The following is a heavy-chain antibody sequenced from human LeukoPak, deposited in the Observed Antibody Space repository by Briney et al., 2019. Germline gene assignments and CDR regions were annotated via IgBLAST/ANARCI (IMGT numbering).Heavy chain of an antibody. V-gene: IGHV1-8*01. CDR3: ARAINRYNWNSRFYYYYYGMDV. D-gene: IGHD1-7*01. CDR1: GYTFTSYD. Sequence: ASVKVSCKASGYTFTSYDINWVRQATGQGLEWMGWMNPNSGNTGYAQKFQGRVTITRDTSASTAYMELSSLRSEDTAVYYCARAINRYNWNSRFYYYYYGMDVWGQGTTVTVSS. J-gene: IGHJ6*02. CDR2: MNPNSGNT.